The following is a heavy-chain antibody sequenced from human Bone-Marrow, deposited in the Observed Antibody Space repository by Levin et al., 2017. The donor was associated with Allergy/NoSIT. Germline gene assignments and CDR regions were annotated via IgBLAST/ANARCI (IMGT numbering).Heavy chain of an antibody. V-gene: IGHV4-31*03. CDR1: GGSISSGGYY. Sequence: SETLSLTCTVSGGSISSGGYYWSWIRQYPGKGLEWIGYIFHSGSTYSKPSLKSRVTMSVDTSKNQFSLKVTSVTAAATAVYYCARGTRGSVDDQISHEQAFDYWGQGTLVTVSS. CDR2: IFHSGST. D-gene: IGHD5/OR15-5a*01. CDR3: ARGTRGSVDDQISHEQAFDY. J-gene: IGHJ4*02.